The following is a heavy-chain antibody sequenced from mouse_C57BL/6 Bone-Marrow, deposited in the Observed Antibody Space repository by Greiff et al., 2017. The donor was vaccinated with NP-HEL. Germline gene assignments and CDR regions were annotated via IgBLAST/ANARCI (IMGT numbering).Heavy chain of an antibody. Sequence: EVQRVESGGDLVKPGGSLKLSCAASGFTFSSYGMSWVRQTPDKRLEWVATLSSGGSYTYYPDSVQGRFTISRDNAKNTLYLQMRSLKSDDTAMYYCARHEDGKYYAMDYWGQGTSVTVSS. D-gene: IGHD2-1*01. V-gene: IGHV5-6*01. CDR1: GFTFSSYG. CDR3: ARHEDGKYYAMDY. J-gene: IGHJ4*01. CDR2: LSSGGSYT.